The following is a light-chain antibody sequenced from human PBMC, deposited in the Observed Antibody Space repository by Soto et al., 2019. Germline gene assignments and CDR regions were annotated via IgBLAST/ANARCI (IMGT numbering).Light chain of an antibody. V-gene: IGLV1-44*01. J-gene: IGLJ1*01. CDR2: SNN. CDR3: AAWDDSLNVPVYV. Sequence: QSALTQPPSASGTPGQRVTISCSGSSSNIGSNTVNWYQQLPGTAPKLLIYSNNRRPSGVPDQFSGSKSGTSASLAISGLQSEDEADFYCAAWDDSLNVPVYVFGTGTKVTVL. CDR1: SSNIGSNT.